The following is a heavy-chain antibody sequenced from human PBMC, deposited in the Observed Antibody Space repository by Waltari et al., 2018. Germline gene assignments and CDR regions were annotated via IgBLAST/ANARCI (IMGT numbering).Heavy chain of an antibody. V-gene: IGHV3-23*01. CDR3: AKEHPGPPPDY. CDR2: VSGSGGST. CDR1: GFTFTNYA. Sequence: EVQLLESGGGLVQPGGSLRLSCAASGFTFTNYAMSWVRQAPGKGRERVSSVSGSGGSTHYADSVQGRFTISRDNSRNALYRQMISLRADDTAVYFCAKEHPGPPPDYWGQGTLVTVSS. J-gene: IGHJ4*02. D-gene: IGHD1-1*01.